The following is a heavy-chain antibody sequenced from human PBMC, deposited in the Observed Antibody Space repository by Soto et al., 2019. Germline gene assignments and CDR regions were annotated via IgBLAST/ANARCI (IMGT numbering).Heavy chain of an antibody. V-gene: IGHV3-30*18. Sequence: GGSLRVSCATSGFTFSIYGMHWVRQAPGKGLEWVAVISYDGSNKYYADSVKGRFTISRDNSKNTLYLQMNSLRAEDTAVYYCAKYRYSGSYLGYAFDIWGQGTLVTGSS. J-gene: IGHJ3*02. D-gene: IGHD1-26*01. CDR1: GFTFSIYG. CDR2: ISYDGSNK. CDR3: AKYRYSGSYLGYAFDI.